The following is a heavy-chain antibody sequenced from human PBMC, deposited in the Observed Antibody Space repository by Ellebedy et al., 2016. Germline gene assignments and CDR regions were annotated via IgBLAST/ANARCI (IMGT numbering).Heavy chain of an antibody. D-gene: IGHD5-18*01. J-gene: IGHJ4*02. CDR3: AKEDTAIVDY. V-gene: IGHV3-30*04. CDR2: ISYDGSNK. CDR1: GFTFSSYA. Sequence: GGSLRLSCAASGFTFSSYAMHWVRQAPGKGLEWVAVISYDGSNKYYADSVKGRFTISRDNSKNTLYLQMNSLRAEDTAVYYCAKEDTAIVDYWGQGTLVTVSS.